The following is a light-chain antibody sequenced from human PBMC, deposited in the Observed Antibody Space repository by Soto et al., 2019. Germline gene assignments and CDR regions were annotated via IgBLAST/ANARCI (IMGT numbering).Light chain of an antibody. V-gene: IGKV3-15*01. Sequence: EIVMTQSPATLSVSPGERATLSCRASQSVNNNLAWYQQKPGQAPRLLIHGASTRATGIPARFSGSGSGTEFTLTISSLQSEDFAVYYCQQCDNWPRTFGQGTTVEIK. CDR1: QSVNNN. J-gene: IGKJ1*01. CDR2: GAS. CDR3: QQCDNWPRT.